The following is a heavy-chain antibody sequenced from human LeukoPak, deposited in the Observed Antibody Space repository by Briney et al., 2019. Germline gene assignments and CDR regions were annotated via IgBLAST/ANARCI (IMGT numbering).Heavy chain of an antibody. Sequence: GGSLRLSCAASGFTFSICSMNWVRQAPGKGLEWVSSISSSSSYIYYADSVKVRFTISRDNAKNSLYLQMNSLRAEDTAVYYCARWAAAATHFDYWGQGTLVTVSS. D-gene: IGHD6-13*01. V-gene: IGHV3-21*01. CDR2: ISSSSSYI. J-gene: IGHJ4*02. CDR1: GFTFSICS. CDR3: ARWAAAATHFDY.